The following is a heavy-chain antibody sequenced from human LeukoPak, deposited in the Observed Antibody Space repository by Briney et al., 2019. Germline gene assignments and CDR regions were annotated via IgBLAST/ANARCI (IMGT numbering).Heavy chain of an antibody. Sequence: SETLSLTCTVSGGSISSYYWSWIRQPPGKGLEWIGEINHSGRTNYNPSLKSRVTISVDTSKNQFSLKLTSVTAADTAVYYCARLYSSSWYRGPLDYWGQGTLVIVSS. CDR1: GGSISSYY. CDR2: INHSGRT. J-gene: IGHJ4*02. CDR3: ARLYSSSWYRGPLDY. V-gene: IGHV4-34*01. D-gene: IGHD6-13*01.